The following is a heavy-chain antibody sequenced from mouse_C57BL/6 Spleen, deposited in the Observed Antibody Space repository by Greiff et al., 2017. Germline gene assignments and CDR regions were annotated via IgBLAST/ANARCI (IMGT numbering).Heavy chain of an antibody. V-gene: IGHV1-11*01. CDR1: GYTFTDHI. CDR2: IYPVSGET. CDR3: GRSYDYDGGYFDY. J-gene: IGHJ2*01. D-gene: IGHD2-4*01. Sequence: QVQLKESGAELASPGASVTLSCTASGYTFTDHIMNWVKKRPGQGLEWIGRIYPVSGETNYNQKFMGKATFSVDRSSSTVYMVLNSLTSEDPAVYYGGRSYDYDGGYFDYWGQGTTLTVSS.